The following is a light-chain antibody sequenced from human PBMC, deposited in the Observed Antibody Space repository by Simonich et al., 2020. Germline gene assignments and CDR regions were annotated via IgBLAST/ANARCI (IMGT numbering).Light chain of an antibody. CDR1: QSVSSN. Sequence: EIVMTQSPATLSVSPGERATLSCRASQSVSSNLAWYQQKPGQAPRLLIYGASTRATCIPARFSGSGSGTEFTLTSSSMQSEYFAVYYCQQYNNGPMYTFGQGTKLEIK. CDR3: QQYNNGPMYT. J-gene: IGKJ2*01. CDR2: GAS. V-gene: IGKV3-15*01.